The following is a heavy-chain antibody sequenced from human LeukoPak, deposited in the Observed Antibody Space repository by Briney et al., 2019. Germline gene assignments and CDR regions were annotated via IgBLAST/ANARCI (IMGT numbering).Heavy chain of an antibody. CDR2: IKKDGSEK. CDR3: ARQRIRYCSSTSCYRDYYYYYMDV. J-gene: IGHJ6*03. Sequence: GGSLRLSCAASGFTLSSYWMSWVRQAPGKGLEWVANIKKDGSEKYYVDSVKGRFTISRDNARNSLYLQMNSLRAEDTAVYYCARQRIRYCSSTSCYRDYYYYYMDVWGKGTTVTVSS. CDR1: GFTLSSYW. V-gene: IGHV3-7*01. D-gene: IGHD2-2*01.